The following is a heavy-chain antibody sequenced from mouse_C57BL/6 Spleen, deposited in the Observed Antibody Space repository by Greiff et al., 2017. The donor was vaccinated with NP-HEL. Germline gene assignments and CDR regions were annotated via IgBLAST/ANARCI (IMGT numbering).Heavy chain of an antibody. CDR2: ISSGSSTI. D-gene: IGHD2-12*01. J-gene: IGHJ1*03. CDR3: ATQLDWYFDV. V-gene: IGHV5-17*01. Sequence: EVKLVESGGGLVKPGGSLKLSCAASGFTFSDYGMHWVRQAPEKGLEWVAYISSGSSTIYYADTVKGRFTISRDNAKNTLFLQMTSLRSEDTAMYYCATQLDWYFDVWGTGTTVTVSS. CDR1: GFTFSDYG.